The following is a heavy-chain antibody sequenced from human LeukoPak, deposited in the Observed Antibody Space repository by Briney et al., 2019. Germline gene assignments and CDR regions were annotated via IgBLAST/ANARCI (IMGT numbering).Heavy chain of an antibody. Sequence: GGFLRLSSAASGFTFSSYAMSWVRQAPGKGLEWVSAISGSGGSTYYADSVKGRFTISRDNSKNTLYLQMNSLRAEDTAVYYCAKELPGIAVAGYHPGDYWGQGTLVTVSS. J-gene: IGHJ4*02. CDR3: AKELPGIAVAGYHPGDY. CDR2: ISGSGGST. D-gene: IGHD6-19*01. CDR1: GFTFSSYA. V-gene: IGHV3-23*01.